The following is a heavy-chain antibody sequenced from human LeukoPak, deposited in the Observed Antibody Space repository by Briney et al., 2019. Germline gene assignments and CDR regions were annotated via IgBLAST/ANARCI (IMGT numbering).Heavy chain of an antibody. J-gene: IGHJ6*02. CDR2: IYGSGGRT. Sequence: PGGSLRLSCAVSGFTFSNYGMSWARQAPGKGLEWVSGIYGSGGRTYYADSVKGRFTLSRDNSKNTLYLQMNSLRAEDTAVYYCAKVGNCGGDCYRIYYYGMDVWGQGTTVTVSS. CDR1: GFTFSNYG. D-gene: IGHD2-21*02. CDR3: AKVGNCGGDCYRIYYYGMDV. V-gene: IGHV3-23*01.